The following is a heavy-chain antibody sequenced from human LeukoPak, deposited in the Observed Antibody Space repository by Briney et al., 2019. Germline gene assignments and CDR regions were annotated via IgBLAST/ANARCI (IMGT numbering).Heavy chain of an antibody. Sequence: ASVKVSCKASGYTFTSYDINWVRQATGQGLEWMGWINPNSGGTNYAQKFQGRVTMTRDTSISTAYMELSRLRSDDTAVYYCARAGIVGATNLDYWGQETLVTVSS. V-gene: IGHV1-2*02. CDR2: INPNSGGT. J-gene: IGHJ4*02. CDR3: ARAGIVGATNLDY. D-gene: IGHD1-26*01. CDR1: GYTFTSYD.